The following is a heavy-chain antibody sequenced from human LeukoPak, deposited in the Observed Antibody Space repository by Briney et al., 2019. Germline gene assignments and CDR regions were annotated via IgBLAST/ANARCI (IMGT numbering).Heavy chain of an antibody. CDR1: GFTFSSYA. Sequence: PGRSLRLSCAASGFTFSSYAMHWVRQAPGKGLEWVAVISYDGSNKYYADSVKGRFTISRDNSKNTLYLQMNSLRAEDTAVYYCARASSSELGYYFDYWGQGTPVTVSS. D-gene: IGHD7-27*01. V-gene: IGHV3-30*04. CDR3: ARASSSELGYYFDY. J-gene: IGHJ4*02. CDR2: ISYDGSNK.